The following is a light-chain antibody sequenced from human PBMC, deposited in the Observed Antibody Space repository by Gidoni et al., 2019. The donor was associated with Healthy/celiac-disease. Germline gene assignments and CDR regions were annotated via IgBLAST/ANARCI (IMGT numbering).Light chain of an antibody. V-gene: IGLV3-9*01. Sequence: YELTQPLSVSVALGQTARSACGGNNIGSKKVHWYQQKPGQAPLLVIYRDSNRPSGIPERFSGSNSGNTATLTISIAQAGDEADYYCQVLDSSTVVFGGGTKLTVL. CDR3: QVLDSSTVV. J-gene: IGLJ2*01. CDR1: NIGSKK. CDR2: RDS.